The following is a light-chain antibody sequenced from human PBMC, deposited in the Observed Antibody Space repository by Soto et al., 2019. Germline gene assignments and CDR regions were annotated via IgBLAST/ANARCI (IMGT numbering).Light chain of an antibody. CDR1: ALPKKY. Sequence: SYELTQPPSVSVSLGQMARITCSGEALPKKYAYWYQQKPGQFPVLVIYKDSERPSGIPERFSGSSSGTIVTLTISGVQAEDEADYYCLSAHSSGTYVLGTETKVTVL. J-gene: IGLJ1*01. V-gene: IGLV3-16*01. CDR3: LSAHSSGTYV. CDR2: KDS.